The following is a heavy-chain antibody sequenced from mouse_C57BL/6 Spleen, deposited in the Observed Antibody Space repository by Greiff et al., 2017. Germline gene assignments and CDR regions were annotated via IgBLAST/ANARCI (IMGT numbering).Heavy chain of an antibody. J-gene: IGHJ2*01. CDR1: GYAFSSSW. V-gene: IGHV1-82*01. CDR2: IYPGDGDT. CDR3: ARCLFDD. Sequence: QVQLQQSGPELVKPGASVKISCKASGYAFSSSWMNWVKQRPGKGLEWIGRIYPGDGDTNYNGKFKGKATLTADKSSSTAYMQLSSLTSEDSAVYCGARCLFDDWGQGTTLTVSS.